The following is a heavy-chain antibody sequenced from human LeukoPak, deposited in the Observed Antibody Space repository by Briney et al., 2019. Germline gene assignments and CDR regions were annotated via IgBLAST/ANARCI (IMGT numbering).Heavy chain of an antibody. CDR2: ISKSGGAI. J-gene: IGHJ4*02. Sequence: PGGSLRLSCAASGFTFSDYHMSWIRQAPGKGLEWISYISKSGGAIYYADSVKGRFTSSRDNAKRSLYLQMNSLRAEDTAVYYCAKDLAVAVPNYFDSWGQGTLVTVSS. CDR1: GFTFSDYH. V-gene: IGHV3-11*01. CDR3: AKDLAVAVPNYFDS. D-gene: IGHD6-19*01.